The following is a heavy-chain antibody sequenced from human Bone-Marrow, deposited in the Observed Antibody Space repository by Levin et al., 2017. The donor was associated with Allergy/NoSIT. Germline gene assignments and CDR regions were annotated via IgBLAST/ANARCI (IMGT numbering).Heavy chain of an antibody. CDR1: GGSISSNSHF. J-gene: IGHJ4*02. CDR2: IYYSGST. Sequence: SETLSLTCTVSGGSISSNSHFWGWIRQPPGKGLEWIGSIYYSGSTHYNPSLKSRVTISVDTSRNQFSLKLSSVTAAATSVYYCARWVGGTGDDGLYNFDSWGQGTLVTVSS. CDR3: ARWVGGTGDDGLYNFDS. V-gene: IGHV4-39*01. D-gene: IGHD4-17*01.